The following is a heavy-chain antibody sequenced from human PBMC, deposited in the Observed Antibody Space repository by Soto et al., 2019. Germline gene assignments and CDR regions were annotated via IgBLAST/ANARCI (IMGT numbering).Heavy chain of an antibody. D-gene: IGHD3-3*02. J-gene: IGHJ4*02. CDR3: ARGERSIEFCAPY. Sequence: VQLVQSGAEVKKPGSSVKVSCKTSGGTFSSHAVSWVRQAPGQGLEWMGRIIPIFRATNYAKKFQGRVSITAEESTNTVYLELSNLRSEDTATYFWARGERSIEFCAPYWGQGTLVTVSS. CDR2: IIPIFRAT. CDR1: GGTFSSHA. V-gene: IGHV1-69*15.